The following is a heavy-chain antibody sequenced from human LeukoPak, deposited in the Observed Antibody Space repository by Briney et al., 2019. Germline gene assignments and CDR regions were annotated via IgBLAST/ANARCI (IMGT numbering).Heavy chain of an antibody. Sequence: GGSLRLSCAASGFTFSSYSMNWVRQAPGKGLEWVSSIRSSSSYIYYADSVKGRFTISRDNAKNSLYLQMNSLRAEDTAVYYCARVIVGATGYWGQGTLVTVSS. V-gene: IGHV3-21*01. CDR3: ARVIVGATGY. J-gene: IGHJ4*02. D-gene: IGHD1-26*01. CDR1: GFTFSSYS. CDR2: IRSSSSYI.